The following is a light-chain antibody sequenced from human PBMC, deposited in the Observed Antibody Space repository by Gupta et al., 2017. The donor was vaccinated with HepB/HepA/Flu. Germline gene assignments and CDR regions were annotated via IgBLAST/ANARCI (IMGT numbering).Light chain of an antibody. CDR2: VAS. Sequence: DRHFTQSPSFLSASVGDRVTITCRASQGINTDLAWYQQKPGKAPKLLIYVASTLQSGVPPRFSGSGSGTEFTLTISSLQPEDLATCYCQQRNRFSVAFGQGTRLEIK. CDR1: QGINTD. CDR3: QQRNRFSVA. J-gene: IGKJ5*01. V-gene: IGKV1-9*01.